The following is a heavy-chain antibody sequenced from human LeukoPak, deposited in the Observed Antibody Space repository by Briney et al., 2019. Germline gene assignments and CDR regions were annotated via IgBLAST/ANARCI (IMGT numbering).Heavy chain of an antibody. D-gene: IGHD1-14*01. J-gene: IGHJ3*02. V-gene: IGHV4-34*01. CDR1: GGSVSGYY. CDR2: INHSGST. Sequence: SETLSLTCAVYGGSVSGYYWSWIRQSPGKGLEWIGEINHSGSTNYNPSHKSRITMSVDTSKNQFSLKLGSVTAADTAVFYCARHKTRTRAFDIWGQGTMVTVSS. CDR3: ARHKTRTRAFDI.